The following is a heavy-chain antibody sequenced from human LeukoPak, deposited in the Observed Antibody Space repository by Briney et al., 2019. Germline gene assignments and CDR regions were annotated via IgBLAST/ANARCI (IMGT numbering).Heavy chain of an antibody. V-gene: IGHV1-69*05. CDR1: GGTFSSYA. D-gene: IGHD3-9*01. CDR2: IIPIFGTA. J-gene: IGHJ4*02. Sequence: GASVKVSCKASGGTFSSYAISWVRQAPGQGLEWMGGIIPIFGTANYAQKFQGRVTMTRDTSTSTVYMELSSLRSEDTAVYYCARETRYFDWYFDYWGQGTLVTVSS. CDR3: ARETRYFDWYFDY.